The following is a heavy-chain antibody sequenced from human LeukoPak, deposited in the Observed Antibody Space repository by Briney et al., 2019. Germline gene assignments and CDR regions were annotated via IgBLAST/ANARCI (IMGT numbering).Heavy chain of an antibody. CDR3: ARASSSSGYYYFDY. J-gene: IGHJ4*02. D-gene: IGHD6-19*01. CDR2: FNAGNGNT. V-gene: IGHV1-3*01. Sequence: ASVKVSCKASGYTFTSYAMHWVRQAPGQGLEWMGWFNAGNGNTKYSQKFQGRVTITRDTSASTAYMELSSLRSEDTAVYYCARASSSSGYYYFDYWGQGTLVTVSS. CDR1: GYTFTSYA.